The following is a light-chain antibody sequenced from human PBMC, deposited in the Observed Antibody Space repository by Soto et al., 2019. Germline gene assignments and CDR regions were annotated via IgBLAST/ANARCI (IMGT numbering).Light chain of an antibody. J-gene: IGKJ5*01. V-gene: IGKV1-9*01. CDR3: QQLNIYPIT. CDR1: QDISTY. Sequence: IQLTQSPSSLSASVGDRVTITCRASQDISTYLAWYQQKPGKAPKLLIYVASTLQSGIPSRFSGGGSGTDFTLTISSLQPEDFATYYCQQLNIYPITFGQGTRLEIK. CDR2: VAS.